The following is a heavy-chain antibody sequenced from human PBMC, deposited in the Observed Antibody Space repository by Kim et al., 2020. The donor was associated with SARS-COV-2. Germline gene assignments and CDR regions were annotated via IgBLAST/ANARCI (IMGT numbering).Heavy chain of an antibody. CDR3: ARDERSTIFGVVISRTYGMDV. D-gene: IGHD3-3*01. CDR1: GYTFTSYA. J-gene: IGHJ6*02. Sequence: ASVKVSCKASGYTFTSYAMNWVRQAPGQGLEWMGWINTNTGNPTYAQGCTGRFVFSLDTSVSTAYLQISSLKAEDTAVYYCARDERSTIFGVVISRTYGMDVWGQGTTVTVSS. CDR2: INTNTGNP. V-gene: IGHV7-4-1*02.